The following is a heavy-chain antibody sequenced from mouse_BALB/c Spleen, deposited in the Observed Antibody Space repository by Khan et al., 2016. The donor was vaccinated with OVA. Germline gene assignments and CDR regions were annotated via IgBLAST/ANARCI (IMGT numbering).Heavy chain of an antibody. V-gene: IGHV1S41*01. Sequence: DLVKPGASVKLSCKASGYTFTSYWINWIKQRPGQGLEWIGRIAPGSDSSHYNEMFTGKATLTVDTYSSTANIQISSLSYEDSAVYFCARENYYGRTCYAMDYWGQGTSVTVSS. CDR3: ARENYYGRTCYAMDY. CDR1: GYTFTSYW. D-gene: IGHD1-1*01. J-gene: IGHJ4*01. CDR2: IAPGSDSS.